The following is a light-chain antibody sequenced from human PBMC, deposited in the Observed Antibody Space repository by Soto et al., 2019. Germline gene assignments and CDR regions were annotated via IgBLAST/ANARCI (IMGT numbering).Light chain of an antibody. CDR2: AAS. V-gene: IGKV1-17*01. J-gene: IGKJ5*01. Sequence: IQMTQSPSSLSAIAGDRVTIACRASQDIGNDLGWYQQMPGKAPKLLIFAASTLQSGVSSRFSGSGSGTDFTLTISSLQPEDFATYYCQQLNSYSITFGQGTRLEIK. CDR1: QDIGND. CDR3: QQLNSYSIT.